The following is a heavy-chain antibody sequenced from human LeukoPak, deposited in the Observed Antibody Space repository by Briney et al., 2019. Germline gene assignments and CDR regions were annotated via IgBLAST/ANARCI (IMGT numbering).Heavy chain of an antibody. CDR3: ARDRSSSGYLDY. Sequence: SETLSLTCTVSGGSISSYYWSWIRQPPGKGLEWIGYIYYSGSTNYNPSLKSRVTISVDTSKNQFSLKLSSVTAADTAVYYCARDRSSSGYLDYWGQGTLVTVSS. V-gene: IGHV4-59*12. J-gene: IGHJ4*02. CDR2: IYYSGST. CDR1: GGSISSYY. D-gene: IGHD3-22*01.